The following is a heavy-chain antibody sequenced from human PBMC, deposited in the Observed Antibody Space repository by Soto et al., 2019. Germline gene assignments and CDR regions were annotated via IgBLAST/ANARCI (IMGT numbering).Heavy chain of an antibody. Sequence: QVQLQESGPGLVKPSQTLSLTCTVSGGSISSGGYYWSWIRQHPGKGLEWIVYIYYSGSTYYNPSSKSRVTTSVDTSKNQSSLKLSSVTAADTAVYYCSHTATAGWFDRWGKGTLVTVSS. D-gene: IGHD2-21*02. CDR3: SHTATAGWFDR. J-gene: IGHJ5*02. V-gene: IGHV4-31*03. CDR1: GGSISSGGYY. CDR2: IYYSGST.